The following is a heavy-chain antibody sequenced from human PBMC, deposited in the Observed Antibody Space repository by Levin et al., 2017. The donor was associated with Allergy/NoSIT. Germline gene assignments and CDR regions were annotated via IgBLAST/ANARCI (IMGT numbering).Heavy chain of an antibody. V-gene: IGHV4-59*01. D-gene: IGHD4-17*01. J-gene: IGHJ3*02. CDR2: IYYSGST. CDR1: GGSISSYY. Sequence: PSQTLSLTCTVSGGSISSYYWSWIRQPPGKGLEWIGYIYYSGSTNYNPSLKSRVTISVDTSKNQFSLKLSPVTAADTAVYYCARGSDYGDYLIENAFDSWGQGTMVTVSS. CDR3: ARGSDYGDYLIENAFDS.